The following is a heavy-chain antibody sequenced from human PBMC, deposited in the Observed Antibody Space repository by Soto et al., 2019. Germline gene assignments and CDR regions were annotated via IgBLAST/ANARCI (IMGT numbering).Heavy chain of an antibody. D-gene: IGHD5-12*01. CDR2: ISGYNGNT. CDR1: GYTFTSYG. V-gene: IGHV1-18*04. Sequence: ASVKVSCKASGYTFTSYGISWVRQAPGQGLEWMGWISGYNGNTNYAQKLQGRVTMTTDTFTSTAYMELRSLRSDDTAVYYCARGRRGYSGYHYDYSGQGTLVTVSS. CDR3: ARGRRGYSGYHYDY. J-gene: IGHJ4*02.